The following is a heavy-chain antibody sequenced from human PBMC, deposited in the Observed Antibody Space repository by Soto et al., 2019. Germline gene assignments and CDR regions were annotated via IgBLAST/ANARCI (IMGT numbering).Heavy chain of an antibody. V-gene: IGHV1-69*12. CDR1: GGTFSSYA. CDR3: ASDDRGGGRYSPGDY. J-gene: IGHJ4*02. Sequence: QVQLVQSGAEVKKPGSSVKVSCKASGGTFSSYAISWVRQAPGQGLEWMGGIIPIFGTANYAQKFQGRVTMNAEESTSRAYMELSSLRSGDTVVDYCASDDRGGGRYSPGDYGGQGTLVSVSS. D-gene: IGHD1-26*01. CDR2: IIPIFGTA.